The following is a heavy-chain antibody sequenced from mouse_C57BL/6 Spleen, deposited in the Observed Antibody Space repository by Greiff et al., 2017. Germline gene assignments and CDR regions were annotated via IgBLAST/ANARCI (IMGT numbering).Heavy chain of an antibody. V-gene: IGHV1-82*01. D-gene: IGHD5-1*01. Sequence: LQESGPELVKPGASVKISCKASGYAFSSSWMNWVKQRPGKGLEWIGRIYPGDGDTNYNEKFKGKATLTADKSSSTAYMQLSSLTSDDSAVYFCARYLFDAMDYWGQGTSVTVSS. CDR2: IYPGDGDT. CDR3: ARYLFDAMDY. J-gene: IGHJ4*01. CDR1: GYAFSSSW.